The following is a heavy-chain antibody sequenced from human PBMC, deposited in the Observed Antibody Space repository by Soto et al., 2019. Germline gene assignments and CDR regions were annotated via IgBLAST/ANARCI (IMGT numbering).Heavy chain of an antibody. CDR1: GFTFSSYA. J-gene: IGHJ5*02. D-gene: IGHD3-3*01. CDR3: AKEGAYYDFWSGPPYNLFDP. CDR2: ISGSGGST. Sequence: GGSLRLSCAASGFTFSSYAMSWVRQAPGKGLEWVSAISGSGGSTYYADSVKGRFTISRDNSKNTLYLQMNSLRAEDTAVYYCAKEGAYYDFWSGPPYNLFDPWGQGTLVTVSS. V-gene: IGHV3-23*01.